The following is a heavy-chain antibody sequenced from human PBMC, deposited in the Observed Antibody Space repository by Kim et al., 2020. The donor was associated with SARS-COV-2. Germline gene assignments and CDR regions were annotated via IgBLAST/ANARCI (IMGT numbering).Heavy chain of an antibody. Sequence: VTTEYAASVKGRFTISRDDSKSIAYLQMNSLKTEDTAVYYCTRGSGFGGHWGQGTLVTVSS. D-gene: IGHD3-16*01. V-gene: IGHV3-49*02. CDR3: TRGSGFGGH. J-gene: IGHJ4*02. CDR2: VTT.